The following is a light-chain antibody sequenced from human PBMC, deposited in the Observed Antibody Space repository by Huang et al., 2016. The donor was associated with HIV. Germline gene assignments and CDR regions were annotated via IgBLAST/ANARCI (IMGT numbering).Light chain of an antibody. V-gene: IGKV3-15*01. CDR2: SAS. CDR1: QSVGSD. CDR3: QQYRDWPPYT. J-gene: IGKJ2*01. Sequence: EIVLTQSPATLSLSPGERATLSCRASQSVGSDLAWYQHRPGQAPRLLIYSASTRATCIPARCSGSGYGTDFILTISSLQSEDFALYYCQQYRDWPPYTFGQGTKLEIK.